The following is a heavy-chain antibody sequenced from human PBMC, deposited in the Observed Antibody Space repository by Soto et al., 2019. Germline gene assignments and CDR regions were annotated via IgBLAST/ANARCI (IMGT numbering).Heavy chain of an antibody. CDR2: ISAYNGNT. J-gene: IGHJ4*02. V-gene: IGHV1-18*04. Sequence: QVQLVQSGAEVKKPGASVKVSCKASGYTFTSYGISWVRQAPGQGLEWMGWISAYNGNTNYAQKLQGRVTMTTDTSTSTAYMELRSLRSDDTAVYYCARDLGRLGYCTNGVCYPFDYWGQGTLVTVSS. CDR1: GYTFTSYG. CDR3: ARDLGRLGYCTNGVCYPFDY. D-gene: IGHD2-8*01.